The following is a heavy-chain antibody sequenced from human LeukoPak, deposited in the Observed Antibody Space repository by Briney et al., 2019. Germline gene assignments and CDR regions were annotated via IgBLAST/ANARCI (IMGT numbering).Heavy chain of an antibody. J-gene: IGHJ5*02. Sequence: SSETLSLTCAVYGGSFSGYYWSWIRQPPGKGLEWIGEINHSGSTNYNPSLKSRVTISVDTSKNQFSLKLSSVTAADTAVYYCARHDVVSNWFDPWGQGTLVTVSS. CDR1: GGSFSGYY. D-gene: IGHD2-15*01. CDR2: INHSGST. V-gene: IGHV4-34*01. CDR3: ARHDVVSNWFDP.